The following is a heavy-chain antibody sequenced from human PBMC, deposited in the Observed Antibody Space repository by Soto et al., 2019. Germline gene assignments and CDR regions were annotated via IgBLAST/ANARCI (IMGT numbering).Heavy chain of an antibody. CDR3: AKDHGGTLDY. CDR2: ISYDGSNK. Sequence: QVQLVESGGGVVQPGRSLRLSCAASGFTFSSYGMHWVRQAPGKGLEWVAVISYDGSNKYYADSVKGRFTISRDNSKNPLYLQMNSLRAEDTAVYYCAKDHGGTLDYWGQGTLVTVSS. J-gene: IGHJ4*02. V-gene: IGHV3-30*18. CDR1: GFTFSSYG. D-gene: IGHD2-15*01.